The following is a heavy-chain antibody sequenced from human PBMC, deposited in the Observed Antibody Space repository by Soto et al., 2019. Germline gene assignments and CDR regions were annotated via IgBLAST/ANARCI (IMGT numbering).Heavy chain of an antibody. V-gene: IGHV4-39*06. CDR1: GDSISSRRYY. CDR3: AREFLGYCSSTSCPHGLDY. D-gene: IGHD2-2*01. J-gene: IGHJ4*02. Sequence: SETLSLTCTVNGDSISSRRYYWGWIRQPPGKGLEWIGEINHSGSTNYNPSLKSRVTISVDTSKNQFPLKLSSVTAADTAVYYCAREFLGYCSSTSCPHGLDYWGQGTLVTVSS. CDR2: INHSGST.